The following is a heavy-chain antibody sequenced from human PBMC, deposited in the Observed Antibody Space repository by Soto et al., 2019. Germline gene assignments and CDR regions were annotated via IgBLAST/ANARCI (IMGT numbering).Heavy chain of an antibody. D-gene: IGHD5-12*01. CDR3: ARERGVATINGYYYGMDV. CDR2: IYSGGST. V-gene: IGHV3-66*01. J-gene: IGHJ6*02. CDR1: GFTVSSNY. Sequence: PGGSLRLSCAASGFTVSSNYMSWVRQAPGKGLEWVSVIYSGGSTYYADSVKGRFTISRDNSKNTLYLQMNSLRAEDTAVYYCARERGVATINGYYYGMDVWGQGTTVTVSS.